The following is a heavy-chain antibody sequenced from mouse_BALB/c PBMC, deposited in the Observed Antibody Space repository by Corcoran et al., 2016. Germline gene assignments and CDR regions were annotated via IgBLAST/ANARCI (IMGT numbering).Heavy chain of an antibody. D-gene: IGHD2-4*01. V-gene: IGHV9-3-1*01. J-gene: IGHJ4*01. CDR3: AREGRTYYDYDEIYAMDY. CDR2: INTYTGEP. Sequence: QIQLVQSGPELKKPGETVKISCKASGYTFTNYGMNWVKQAPGKGLKWMGWINTYTGEPTYADDFKGRFAFSLETSASTAYLQINNLKNEDTATYFCAREGRTYYDYDEIYAMDYWGQGTSVTVSS. CDR1: GYTFTNYG.